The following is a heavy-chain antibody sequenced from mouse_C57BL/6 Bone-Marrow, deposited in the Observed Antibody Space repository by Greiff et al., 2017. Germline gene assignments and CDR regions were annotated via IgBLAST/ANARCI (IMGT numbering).Heavy chain of an antibody. CDR2: IHPNSGST. V-gene: IGHV1-64*01. CDR1: GYTFTSYW. CDR3: ARGAGYYGSSGVAY. D-gene: IGHD1-1*01. Sequence: VQLQQPGAELVKPGASVKLSCKASGYTFTSYWMHWVKQRPGQGLEWIGMIHPNSGSTNYNEKFKSKATLTVDKSSSTAYMQLRSLTSEDSAVYYCARGAGYYGSSGVAYWGQGTTRTVSS. J-gene: IGHJ2*01.